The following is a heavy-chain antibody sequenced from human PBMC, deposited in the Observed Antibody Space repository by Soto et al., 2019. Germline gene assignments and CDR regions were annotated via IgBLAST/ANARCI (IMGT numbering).Heavy chain of an antibody. V-gene: IGHV1-69*06. CDR2: IIGVFPTT. CDR1: GGSQA. CDR3: ATVGPPLSGAFTYGYEGPFDY. Sequence: QVQLVQSGAEVKKPGSSVKVSCKTSGGSQATSWVRQAPGHGPEWLGGIIGVFPTTNKTEKFAGRVTITAYKSTGTAYMELSSLTSVDTAAYYCATVGPPLSGAFTYGYEGPFDYWGQGILVIVSS. J-gene: IGHJ4*02. D-gene: IGHD5-18*01.